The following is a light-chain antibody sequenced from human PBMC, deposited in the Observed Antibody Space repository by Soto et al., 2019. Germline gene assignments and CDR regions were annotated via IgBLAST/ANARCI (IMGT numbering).Light chain of an antibody. J-gene: IGKJ1*01. V-gene: IGKV3-20*01. CDR1: QSVPKNY. Sequence: EIVLTQSPGTLSLSPGERATLSCRASQSVPKNYLAWYQQEPGQAPRLLIYGASSRATGTPDRFSGSGSGTDFTLTISRLEPKDFAVYYCHQYASSPQTFGQGTKVEIK. CDR2: GAS. CDR3: HQYASSPQT.